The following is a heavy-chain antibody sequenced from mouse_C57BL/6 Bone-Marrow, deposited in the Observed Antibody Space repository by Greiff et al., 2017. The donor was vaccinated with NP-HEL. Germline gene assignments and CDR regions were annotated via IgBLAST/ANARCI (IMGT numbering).Heavy chain of an antibody. Sequence: QVQLQQPGAELVKPGASVKLSCKASGYTFTSYWMHWVKQRPGQGLEWIGMIHPNSGSTNYNEKFKSKATLTVDKSSSTAYMQLSSQTSEDSAVYYCASPFYYGYDPSFAYWGQGTLVTVSA. CDR1: GYTFTSYW. D-gene: IGHD2-2*01. V-gene: IGHV1-64*01. CDR3: ASPFYYGYDPSFAY. CDR2: IHPNSGST. J-gene: IGHJ3*01.